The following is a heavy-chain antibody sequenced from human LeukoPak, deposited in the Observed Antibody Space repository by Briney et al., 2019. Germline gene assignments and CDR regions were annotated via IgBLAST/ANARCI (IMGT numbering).Heavy chain of an antibody. V-gene: IGHV3-23*01. Sequence: GGSLRLSCAASGFRFSDYTMTWVRQAPGKGPEWVSAIGGRGGSTYYADSLGGRFTISRDNSKDMLYLQMNSLKVEDTATYYCGKEGGAWGQGTKVTVSS. CDR1: GFRFSDYT. D-gene: IGHD3-16*01. CDR2: IGGRGGST. J-gene: IGHJ5*02. CDR3: GKEGGA.